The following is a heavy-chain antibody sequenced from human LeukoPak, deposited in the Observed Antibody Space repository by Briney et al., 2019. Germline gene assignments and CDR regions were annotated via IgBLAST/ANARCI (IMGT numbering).Heavy chain of an antibody. V-gene: IGHV1-8*01. CDR2: MNPNSGNT. J-gene: IGHJ5*02. Sequence: ASVKVSCKASGYTFTSYDIKWVRQATGQGLEWMGWMNPNSGNTGYAQKFQGRVTMTRNTSISTAYMELSSLRSEDTAVYYCARGRGRIAARISNWFDPWGQGTLVTVSS. CDR3: ARGRGRIAARISNWFDP. D-gene: IGHD6-6*01. CDR1: GYTFTSYD.